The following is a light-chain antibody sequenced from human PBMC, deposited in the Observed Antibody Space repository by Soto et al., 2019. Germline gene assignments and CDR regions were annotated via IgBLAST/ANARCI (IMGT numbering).Light chain of an antibody. CDR1: EAIGSW. CDR2: KAS. Sequence: IQMTQSPSSVPASVGDRVTITCRASEAIGSWLAWYQQKPGKAPKLLIYKASTLKSGVPSRFSGSGSGTEFTLTISSLQPDDFATYYCQQYNSYSGTFGQGTKVDIK. J-gene: IGKJ1*01. V-gene: IGKV1-5*03. CDR3: QQYNSYSGT.